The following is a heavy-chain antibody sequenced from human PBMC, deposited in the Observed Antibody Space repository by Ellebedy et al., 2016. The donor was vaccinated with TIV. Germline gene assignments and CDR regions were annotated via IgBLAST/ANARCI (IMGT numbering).Heavy chain of an antibody. D-gene: IGHD3-16*01. Sequence: GESLKISXAASGFTFSSYSMNWVRQAPGKGLEWVSSISSSSSYIYYADSVKGRFTISRDNAKNSLYLQMNSLRAEDTAVYYCARDLGPWRDYYYYGMDVWGHGTTVTVSS. CDR2: ISSSSSYI. CDR1: GFTFSSYS. V-gene: IGHV3-21*01. CDR3: ARDLGPWRDYYYYGMDV. J-gene: IGHJ6*02.